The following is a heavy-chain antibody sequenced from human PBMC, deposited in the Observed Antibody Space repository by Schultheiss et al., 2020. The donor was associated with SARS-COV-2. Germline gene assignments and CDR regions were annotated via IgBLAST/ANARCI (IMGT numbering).Heavy chain of an antibody. CDR3: ARRRSDGNWYLDT. CDR1: GGSIRSGESY. Sequence: SETLSLTCTVSGGSIRSGESYWSWIRQSPGKGLEWIGFIHDSGSTNYNPSLTSRVTISVDTSKNQFSLKLTSVTAADTAVYYCARRRSDGNWYLDTWGQGTLVTVSS. D-gene: IGHD4-23*01. V-gene: IGHV4-61*08. J-gene: IGHJ4*02. CDR2: IHDSGST.